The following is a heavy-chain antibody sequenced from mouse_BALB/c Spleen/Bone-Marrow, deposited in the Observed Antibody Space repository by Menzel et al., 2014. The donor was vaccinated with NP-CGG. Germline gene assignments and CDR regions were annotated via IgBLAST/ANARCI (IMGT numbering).Heavy chain of an antibody. Sequence: EVMLVESGGGLVKSGGSLKLSCAASGFTFNNYGMSWVRQTPEMRLEWVATISGGGSYTCYPDSVKGRFTISRDNAKNDLYLQPSSLRSEDTALYYCARHAYYDQTEVSFVYWGQGTLVTVSA. CDR1: GFTFNNYG. CDR3: ARHAYYDQTEVSFVY. CDR2: ISGGGSYT. V-gene: IGHV5-9-2*01. D-gene: IGHD2-4*01. J-gene: IGHJ3*01.